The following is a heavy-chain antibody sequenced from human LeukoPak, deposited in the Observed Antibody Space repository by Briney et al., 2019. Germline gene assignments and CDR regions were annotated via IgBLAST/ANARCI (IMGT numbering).Heavy chain of an antibody. D-gene: IGHD2-15*01. CDR2: ISADGSST. CDR1: GSTFSSFA. CDR3: VREGSVNTFDI. J-gene: IGHJ3*02. V-gene: IGHV3-64D*09. Sequence: QPGGSLRLSCSASGSTFSSFAMHWVRQPPGKGLKSASAISADGSSTYYADSVKGRFTISRDNSKSSLYLQMSSLRVEDTAVYYCVREGSVNTFDIWGQGTVVTASS.